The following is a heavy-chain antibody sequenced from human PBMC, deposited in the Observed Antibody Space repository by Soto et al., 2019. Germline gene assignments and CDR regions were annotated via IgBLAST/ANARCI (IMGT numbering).Heavy chain of an antibody. CDR3: ARDLYCSGGSCYWFDP. V-gene: IGHV1-18*01. CDR1: GYTFTSYG. D-gene: IGHD2-15*01. Sequence: QVQLVQSGAEVKKPGASLKVSCKASGYTFTSYGISWVRQAPGQGLEWMGWISAYNGNTNYAQKLQARVTMTTATSTSTAYMELRSLRSDDTAVYYCARDLYCSGGSCYWFDPWGQGTLVTVSS. CDR2: ISAYNGNT. J-gene: IGHJ5*02.